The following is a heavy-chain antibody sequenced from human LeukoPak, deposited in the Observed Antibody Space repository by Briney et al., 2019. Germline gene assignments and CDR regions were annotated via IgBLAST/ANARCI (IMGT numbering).Heavy chain of an antibody. D-gene: IGHD5-18*01. Sequence: PGGSLRLSCAASGFTFSDYYMSLIRQAPGKGLEWVSYISSSGSTKYYADSVKGRFTISRDNAKNSLYLQMNSLRAEDTAVYYCARYSAFYYYYGMDVWGQGTTVTVSS. CDR2: ISSSGSTK. V-gene: IGHV3-11*01. CDR3: ARYSAFYYYYGMDV. J-gene: IGHJ6*02. CDR1: GFTFSDYY.